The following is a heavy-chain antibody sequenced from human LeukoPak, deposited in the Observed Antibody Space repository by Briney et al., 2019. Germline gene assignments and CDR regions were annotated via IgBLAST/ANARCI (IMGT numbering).Heavy chain of an antibody. J-gene: IGHJ3*02. CDR1: GFTFSGSA. Sequence: GGSLRLSCAASGFTFSGSAMHWVRQAPGKGLEWVANIKQDGSEKYYVDSVKGRFTISRDNAKNSLYLQMNSLRAEDTAVYYCARANIYYDSSGYAIGLFAFDIWGQGTMVTASS. V-gene: IGHV3-7*01. D-gene: IGHD3-22*01. CDR3: ARANIYYDSSGYAIGLFAFDI. CDR2: IKQDGSEK.